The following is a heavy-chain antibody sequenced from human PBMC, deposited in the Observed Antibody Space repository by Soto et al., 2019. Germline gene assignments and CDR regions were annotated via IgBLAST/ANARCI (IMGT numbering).Heavy chain of an antibody. V-gene: IGHV1-69*12. J-gene: IGHJ6*02. Sequence: QVQLLQSGAEVKKPGSSVRVSCEASGGSFRTYSISWVRQAPGQGLEWMGEIIPIFGTVNYAQKFQGRVTITADEPTTTVYMNLRSLRSEDTAGYYCAKGAVAGTPTSYYYYGMDVWGQGTTVTVSS. D-gene: IGHD6-19*01. CDR1: GGSFRTYS. CDR2: IIPIFGTV. CDR3: AKGAVAGTPTSYYYYGMDV.